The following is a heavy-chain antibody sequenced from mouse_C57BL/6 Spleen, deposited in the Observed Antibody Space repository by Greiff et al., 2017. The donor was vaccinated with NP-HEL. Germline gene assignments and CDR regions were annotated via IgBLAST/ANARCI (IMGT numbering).Heavy chain of an antibody. V-gene: IGHV1-69*01. CDR2: IDPSDSYT. J-gene: IGHJ1*03. CDR3: ARRGDYYGSSYWYFDV. Sequence: VQLQQPGAELVMPGASVKLSCKASGYTFTSYWMHWVKQRPGQGLEWIGEIDPSDSYTNYNQKFKGKSTLTVDKSSSTACMQLSSLTSEDSAVYYCARRGDYYGSSYWYFDVWGTGTTVTVSS. D-gene: IGHD1-1*01. CDR1: GYTFTSYW.